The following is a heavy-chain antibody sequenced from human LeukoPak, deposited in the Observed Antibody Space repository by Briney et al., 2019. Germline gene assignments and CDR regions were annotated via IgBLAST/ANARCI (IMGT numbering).Heavy chain of an antibody. Sequence: PETLSLTCAVYGGSFSGYYWSWIRQPPGKGLEWIGEINHSGSTNYNPSLKSRVTISVDTSKNQFSLKLSSVTAADTAVYYCARGRVDTAIYYYYYYMDVWGKGTTVTVS. CDR3: ARGRVDTAIYYYYYYMDV. CDR1: GGSFSGYY. CDR2: INHSGST. D-gene: IGHD5-18*01. V-gene: IGHV4-34*01. J-gene: IGHJ6*03.